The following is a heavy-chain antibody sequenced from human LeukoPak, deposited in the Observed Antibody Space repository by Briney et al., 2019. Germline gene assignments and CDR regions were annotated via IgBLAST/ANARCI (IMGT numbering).Heavy chain of an antibody. CDR3: ARDSRDGDIVVVVAATSSRDY. CDR1: GFTFSSYS. CDR2: ISSSSSYI. V-gene: IGHV3-21*01. D-gene: IGHD2-15*01. Sequence: GGSLRLSCAASGFTFSSYSMHWVRQAPGKGLEWVSSISSSSSYIYYADSVKGRFTISRDNAKNSLYLQMNSLRAEDRAVYYGARDSRDGDIVVVVAATSSRDYWGQGTLVTVSS. J-gene: IGHJ4*02.